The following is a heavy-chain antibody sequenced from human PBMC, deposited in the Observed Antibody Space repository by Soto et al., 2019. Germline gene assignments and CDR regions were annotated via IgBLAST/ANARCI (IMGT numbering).Heavy chain of an antibody. CDR1: GLTFSSYA. CDR2: ISYDGISK. D-gene: IGHD3-9*01. J-gene: IGHJ4*02. CDR3: AKDGYLDTYYFDY. V-gene: IGHV3-30-3*01. Sequence: QVQLVESGGGVVQPGRSLRLSCAASGLTFSSYAMHWVRQAPGKGLEWVAVISYDGISKHYADSVKGRFPISRDDSENTLYVQMNSLRAEDTAVYYCAKDGYLDTYYFDYWGQGTLVTVSP.